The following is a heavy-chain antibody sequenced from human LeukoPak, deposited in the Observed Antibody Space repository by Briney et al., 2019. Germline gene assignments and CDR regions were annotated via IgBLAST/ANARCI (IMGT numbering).Heavy chain of an antibody. J-gene: IGHJ4*02. D-gene: IGHD6-19*01. CDR1: GFTFSKYA. CDR2: INDNGRST. Sequence: GGSLRLSCSASGFTFSKYAMHWVRQAPGKGLEYVSAINDNGRSTYYADSVRGRFSISRDNSKNTLYLQMSSLRAEDTAVYYCVKYSSGWYYDYWGQGTLVTVSS. V-gene: IGHV3-64D*09. CDR3: VKYSSGWYYDY.